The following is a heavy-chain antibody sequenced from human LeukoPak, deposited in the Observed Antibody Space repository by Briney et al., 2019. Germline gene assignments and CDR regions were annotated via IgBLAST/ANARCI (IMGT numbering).Heavy chain of an antibody. CDR3: ARDLGPAAILGTPQDAFDI. V-gene: IGHV4-4*07. Sequence: SETLSLTCTVSGGSISSYYWSWIRQPAGKGLEWIGRIYTSGSTNYNPSLKSRVTISVDTSKNQFSLKLSSVTAADTAVYYCARDLGPAAILGTPQDAFDIWGQGTMVTVSS. J-gene: IGHJ3*02. CDR1: GGSISSYY. D-gene: IGHD2-2*02. CDR2: IYTSGST.